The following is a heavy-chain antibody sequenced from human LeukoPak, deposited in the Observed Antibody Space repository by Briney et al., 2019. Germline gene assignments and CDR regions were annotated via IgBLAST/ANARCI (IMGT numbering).Heavy chain of an antibody. V-gene: IGHV1-69*04. CDR1: GGTFSSYA. CDR2: IIPILGIA. Sequence: SSVKVPCKPSGGTFSSYAISGVQQAPGQGLEWMGRIIPILGIANYAQNFQGRVTITADTSTSTAYMELSSLRSADTAVYYCARDASGSYYFPDYWGQGTLVTVSS. CDR3: ARDASGSYYFPDY. D-gene: IGHD1-26*01. J-gene: IGHJ4*02.